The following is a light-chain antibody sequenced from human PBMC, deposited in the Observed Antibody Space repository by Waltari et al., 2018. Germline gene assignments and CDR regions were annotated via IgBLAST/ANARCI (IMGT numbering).Light chain of an antibody. CDR3: CSYTSATTLRV. J-gene: IGLJ7*01. CDR2: EVT. Sequence: QSALTQPASVSGSPGQSITISCTGTRSDVGGHNYLSWYQQYPGKAPTLIIYEVTKRPSGVSDLFSGSKSGNTASLTISGLQAEDEADYHCCSYTSATTLRVFGGGTRLTV. CDR1: RSDVGGHNY. V-gene: IGLV2-14*01.